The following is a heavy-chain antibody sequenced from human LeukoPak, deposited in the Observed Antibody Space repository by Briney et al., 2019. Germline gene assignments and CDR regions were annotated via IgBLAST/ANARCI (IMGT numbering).Heavy chain of an antibody. CDR1: GVTVSSNS. Sequence: GGSLRLSCAASGVTVSSNSMSWVRQAPAKGLEWVSVISGSGSITYYADSVKGRFPISRDDSKNTLYLQMNSLRAEDTAVYFCARDSASYGRFDYWGQGTLVTVSS. D-gene: IGHD5-18*01. CDR2: ISGSGSIT. V-gene: IGHV3-23*01. J-gene: IGHJ4*02. CDR3: ARDSASYGRFDY.